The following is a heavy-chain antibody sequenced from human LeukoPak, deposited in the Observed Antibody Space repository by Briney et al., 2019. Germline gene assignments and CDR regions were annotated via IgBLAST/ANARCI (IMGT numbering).Heavy chain of an antibody. Sequence: GGSLRLSCAGSGFTFSSYEMNWVRQAPGNGLEWISYISSSGSTIYYADSVKGRFTISRDNAKNSLYLQMNSLRAEDTAVYYCAELGITMIGGVWGKGTTVTISS. CDR1: GFTFSSYE. V-gene: IGHV3-48*03. CDR3: AELGITMIGGV. D-gene: IGHD3-10*02. J-gene: IGHJ6*04. CDR2: ISSSGSTI.